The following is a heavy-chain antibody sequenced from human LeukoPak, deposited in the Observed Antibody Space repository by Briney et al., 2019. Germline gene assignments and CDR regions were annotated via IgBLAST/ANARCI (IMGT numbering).Heavy chain of an antibody. D-gene: IGHD3-10*01. Sequence: GGSLRLSCAASGFTFSSYAMSWVRQAPGKGLEWVSGIGGSGGSIYYADSVKGRFTISRDNSKNTLYLQMNSLRAEDTAIYYCAKDRGSGSYYPRAENWFDPWGQGTLVTVSS. V-gene: IGHV3-23*01. CDR1: GFTFSSYA. CDR3: AKDRGSGSYYPRAENWFDP. CDR2: IGGSGGSI. J-gene: IGHJ5*02.